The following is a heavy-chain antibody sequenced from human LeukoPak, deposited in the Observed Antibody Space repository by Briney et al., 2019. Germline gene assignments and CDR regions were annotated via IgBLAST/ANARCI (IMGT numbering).Heavy chain of an antibody. J-gene: IGHJ4*02. Sequence: ASVKVSCKASGYTFTSDYMHWVRQAPGQGLEWMGIINPSGGSTSYAQKFQGRVTMTRGMSTSTVYMELSGLRSEDTAVYYCARDFWGISRQSVGQHVEVDYWGQGTLVTVSS. CDR2: INPSGGST. D-gene: IGHD3-16*01. V-gene: IGHV1-46*01. CDR3: ARDFWGISRQSVGQHVEVDY. CDR1: GYTFTSDY.